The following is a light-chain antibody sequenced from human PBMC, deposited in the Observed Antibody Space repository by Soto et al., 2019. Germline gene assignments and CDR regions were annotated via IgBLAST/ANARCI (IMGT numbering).Light chain of an antibody. CDR3: QHYGHSSWT. V-gene: IGKV3-20*01. Sequence: EIVLTQSPGTLSLSPGERATLSCRADRSVSDTLLTWVQQKPGQAPRLLTFGTSNRAPGIPDRFSGSGSGTDFTLTINRLEPDDFAVYYCQHYGHSSWTVGQGTKVEIK. J-gene: IGKJ1*01. CDR2: GTS. CDR1: RSVSDTL.